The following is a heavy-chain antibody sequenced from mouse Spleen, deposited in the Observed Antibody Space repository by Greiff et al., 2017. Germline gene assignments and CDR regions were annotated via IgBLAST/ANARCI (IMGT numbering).Heavy chain of an antibody. J-gene: IGHJ2*01. D-gene: IGHD2-2*01. V-gene: IGHV1-53*01. CDR2: INPSNGGT. CDR1: GYTFTSYW. Sequence: QVHVKQSGTELVKPGASLKLSCKASGYTFTSYWMHWVKQRPGQGLEWIGNINPSNGGTNYNEKFMSKATLTVDKSSNTAYMQLSSLTSEDSAVYYCAKERALYGYDVWFAYWGQGTTLTVSS. CDR3: AKERALYGYDVWFAY.